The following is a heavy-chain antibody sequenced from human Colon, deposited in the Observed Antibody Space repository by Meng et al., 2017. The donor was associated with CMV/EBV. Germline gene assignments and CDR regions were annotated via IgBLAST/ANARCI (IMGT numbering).Heavy chain of an antibody. CDR3: ARRSPGVRWFDP. V-gene: IGHV4-34*01. J-gene: IGHJ5*02. D-gene: IGHD3-10*01. Sequence: SETLSLTCAVYGGSFSGYYWSWIRQPPGKGLEWIGEINHSGSTNYNPSIKSRVTISVDTSKNQFSLKLSSVTAADTAVYYCARRSPGVRWFDPWGQGTLVTVSS. CDR1: GGSFSGYY. CDR2: INHSGST.